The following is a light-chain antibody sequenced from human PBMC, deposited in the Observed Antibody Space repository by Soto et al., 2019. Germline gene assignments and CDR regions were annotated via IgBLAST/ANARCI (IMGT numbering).Light chain of an antibody. CDR3: PQYGSSPGT. Sequence: EIVLTQSPGTLSLSPGERATLSCRASQSVSSSYLAWYQQKPGQAPRLLIYGASSRATGIPDRFSGSGYGTDFTLTISRLEPEDFAVYYCPQYGSSPGTFDQGTKVEIK. CDR2: GAS. J-gene: IGKJ1*01. CDR1: QSVSSSY. V-gene: IGKV3-20*01.